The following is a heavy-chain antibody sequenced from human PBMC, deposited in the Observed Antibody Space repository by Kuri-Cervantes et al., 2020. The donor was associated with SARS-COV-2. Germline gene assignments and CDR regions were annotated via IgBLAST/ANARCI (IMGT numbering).Heavy chain of an antibody. D-gene: IGHD2/OR15-2a*01. J-gene: IGHJ4*02. Sequence: SQTLSLTCAVYGGSFSGYYWSWIRQPPGKGLEWIGEINHSGSTNYNPSLKSRVTISVDTSKNQFSLKLSSVTAADTAVYYCARVVKRFDYWGQGTLVTVSS. V-gene: IGHV4-34*01. CDR2: INHSGST. CDR3: ARVVKRFDY. CDR1: GGSFSGYY.